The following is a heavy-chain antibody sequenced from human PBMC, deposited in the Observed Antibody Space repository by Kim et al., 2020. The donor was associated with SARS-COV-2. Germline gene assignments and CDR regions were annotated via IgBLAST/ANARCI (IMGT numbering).Heavy chain of an antibody. CDR2: INSDGSST. CDR3: ARVTTVASFDY. CDR1: GFTFSSYW. V-gene: IGHV3-74*01. D-gene: IGHD4-17*01. Sequence: GGSLRLSCAASGFTFSSYWMHWVRQAPGKGLVWVSRINSDGSSTSYADSVKGRFTISRDNAKNTLYLQMNSLRAEDTAVYYCARVTTVASFDYWGQGTLVTVSS. J-gene: IGHJ4*02.